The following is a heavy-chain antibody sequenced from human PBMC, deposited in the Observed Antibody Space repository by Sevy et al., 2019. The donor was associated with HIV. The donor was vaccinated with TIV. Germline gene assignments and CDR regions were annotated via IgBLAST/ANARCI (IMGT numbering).Heavy chain of an antibody. CDR2: INPHTGGT. CDR1: GYSFSANY. CDR3: ARDGYCSSGRCYHLLDY. V-gene: IGHV1-2*06. J-gene: IGHJ4*02. Sequence: ASVKVSCEASGYSFSANYVHWVRQTPGQGLEWVGRINPHTGGTRYADNFEGRVTMTRDTSTSTAYMEMTNLESDDTAVYYCARDGYCSSGRCYHLLDYWGQGTLVTVSS. D-gene: IGHD2-15*01.